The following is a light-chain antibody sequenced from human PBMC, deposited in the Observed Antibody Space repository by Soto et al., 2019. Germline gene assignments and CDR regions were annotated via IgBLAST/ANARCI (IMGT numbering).Light chain of an antibody. J-gene: IGLJ2*01. Sequence: QSVLTQPPSASGSPGQSVTISCTGTSSDVGGYNYVSWYQQHPGKAPKLLIYAVTKRPSGVPDRFSGSKSGNTASLTVSGLQAEDEADYYCYSYGGRNNFVVFGGGTKVTVL. CDR2: AVT. CDR3: YSYGGRNNFVV. CDR1: SSDVGGYNY. V-gene: IGLV2-8*01.